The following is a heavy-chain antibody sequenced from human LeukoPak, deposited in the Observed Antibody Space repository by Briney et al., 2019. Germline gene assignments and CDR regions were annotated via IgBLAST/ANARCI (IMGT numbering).Heavy chain of an antibody. V-gene: IGHV3-72*01. Sequence: GGSLRLSCAASGFTFSSYAMSWVRQAPGKGLEWVGRTRNKANSYSTEYAASVKGRFTISRDDSKNSLYLQMNSLKTEDTAVYYCATVGWLQFYYFDYWGQGTLVTVSS. J-gene: IGHJ4*02. CDR1: GFTFSSYA. D-gene: IGHD5-24*01. CDR2: TRNKANSYST. CDR3: ATVGWLQFYYFDY.